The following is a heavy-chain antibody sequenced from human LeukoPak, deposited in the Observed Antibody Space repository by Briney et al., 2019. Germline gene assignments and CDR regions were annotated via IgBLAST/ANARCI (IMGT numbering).Heavy chain of an antibody. CDR2: INPNSGGT. CDR3: ARALYYYDSSGYYPDY. Sequence: GASVKVSCKASGYTFTGYYMHWVRQAPGQGLEWMGWINPNSGGTNYAQKFQGRVTMTGDTSISTAYMELSRLRSDDTAVYYCARALYYYDSSGYYPDYWGQGTLVTVSS. V-gene: IGHV1-2*02. D-gene: IGHD3-22*01. J-gene: IGHJ4*02. CDR1: GYTFTGYY.